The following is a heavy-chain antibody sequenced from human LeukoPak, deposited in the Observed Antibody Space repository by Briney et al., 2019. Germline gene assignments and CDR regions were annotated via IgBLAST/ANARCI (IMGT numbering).Heavy chain of an antibody. CDR3: AKDIKPDYDFWSGYSPDY. V-gene: IGHV3-23*01. D-gene: IGHD3-3*01. CDR2: ISGSGGKT. J-gene: IGHJ4*02. CDR1: GFTFSSYA. Sequence: GGSLRLSCAASGFTFSSYAMSWVRQAPGKGLEWVSVISGSGGKTYYGDSVKGRFTISRDNSKNTVFLQTNSLRAEDTAVYYCAKDIKPDYDFWSGYSPDYWGQGTLVTVPS.